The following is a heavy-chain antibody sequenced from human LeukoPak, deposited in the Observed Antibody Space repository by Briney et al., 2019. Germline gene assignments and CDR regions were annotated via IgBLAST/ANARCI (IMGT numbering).Heavy chain of an antibody. J-gene: IGHJ4*02. D-gene: IGHD6-13*01. CDR3: ARAGAPAAAALDY. V-gene: IGHV3-30*03. Sequence: PGGSLRLSCAASGFTFSSYGMHWVRQAPGKGLEWVAVISYDGSNKYYADSVKGRFTISRDNSKNTLYLQMNSLRAEDTAVYYCARAGAPAAAALDYWGQGTLVTVSS. CDR1: GFTFSSYG. CDR2: ISYDGSNK.